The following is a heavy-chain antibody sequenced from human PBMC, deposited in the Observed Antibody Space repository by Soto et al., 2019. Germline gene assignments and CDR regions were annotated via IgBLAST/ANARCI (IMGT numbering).Heavy chain of an antibody. CDR2: IYSSGSS. Sequence: QVQLQESGPGLVKPSETLSLTCIVSGGSVSGYYWNWIRQPAGKGLEWIGRIYSSGSSNHNPSLKSRVTMSVDTSKNQFPLKLRSLTAADTAVDYCARAKGGSSLAFDIWGQGTMVIVSS. J-gene: IGHJ3*02. V-gene: IGHV4-4*07. D-gene: IGHD1-26*01. CDR3: ARAKGGSSLAFDI. CDR1: GGSVSGYY.